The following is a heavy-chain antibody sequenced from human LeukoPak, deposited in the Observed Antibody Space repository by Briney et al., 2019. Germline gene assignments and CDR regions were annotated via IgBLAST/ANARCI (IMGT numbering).Heavy chain of an antibody. Sequence: GGSLRLSCAPSGFTFSSYSMNWVRQAPGKGLEWVSSISSSSSYIYYADSVKGRFTISRDNAKNSLYLQMNSLRAEDTAVYYCARDDGGYNDYWDQGTLVTVSS. CDR2: ISSSSSYI. CDR1: GFTFSSYS. D-gene: IGHD5-24*01. J-gene: IGHJ4*02. V-gene: IGHV3-21*01. CDR3: ARDDGGYNDY.